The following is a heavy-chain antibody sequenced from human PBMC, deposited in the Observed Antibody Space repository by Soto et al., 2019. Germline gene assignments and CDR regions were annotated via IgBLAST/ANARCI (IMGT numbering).Heavy chain of an antibody. CDR3: ARVGGLAARTFDY. CDR2: IYYSGST. J-gene: IGHJ4*02. Sequence: SETLSLTCTVSCGSISDFYWSWIRQPPGKGLEWIGYIYYSGSTNYNPSLKSRVTISVDTSKNQFSLNLRSMSPADTAVYYCARVGGLAARTFDYWGPGTLVTVSS. CDR1: CGSISDFY. V-gene: IGHV4-59*01. D-gene: IGHD6-6*01.